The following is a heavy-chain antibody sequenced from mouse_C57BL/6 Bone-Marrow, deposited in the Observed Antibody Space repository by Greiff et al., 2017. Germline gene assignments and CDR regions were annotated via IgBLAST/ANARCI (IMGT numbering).Heavy chain of an antibody. Sequence: DVQLVESGGGLVQPGGSLKLSCAASGFTFSDYYMYWVRQTPEKRLAWVAYISNGGGSTYYPDTVKGRFTISRDNAKNTLYRQMSRMKSEDTAMYYCARHEGYYYGSSSAWVAYWGQGTLVTVSA. CDR2: ISNGGGST. D-gene: IGHD1-1*01. J-gene: IGHJ3*01. CDR1: GFTFSDYY. CDR3: ARHEGYYYGSSSAWVAY. V-gene: IGHV5-12*01.